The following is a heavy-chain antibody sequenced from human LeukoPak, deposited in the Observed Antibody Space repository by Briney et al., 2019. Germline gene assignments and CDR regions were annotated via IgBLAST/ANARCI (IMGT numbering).Heavy chain of an antibody. CDR1: GFTFSSYA. CDR3: ARVADYDYVWGSYRDSYYFDY. V-gene: IGHV3-74*01. D-gene: IGHD3-16*02. J-gene: IGHJ4*02. Sequence: GGSLRLSCAASGFTFSSYALHWVRQAPGKGLVWVSRVKSDGSSTSYADSVKGRFTIPRDNARNTLYLQMNSLRAEDTAVYFCARVADYDYVWGSYRDSYYFDYWGQGTLVTVSS. CDR2: VKSDGSST.